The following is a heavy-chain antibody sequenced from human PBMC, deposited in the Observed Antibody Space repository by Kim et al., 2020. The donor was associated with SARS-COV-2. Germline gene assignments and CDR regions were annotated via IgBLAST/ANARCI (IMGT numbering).Heavy chain of an antibody. CDR3: ARSGYSGYDPSGPIYYFDY. Sequence: SETLSLTCTVSGGSISSYYWSWIRQPPGKGLEWIGYIYYSGSTNYNPSLKSRVTISVDTSKNQFSLKLSSVTAADTAVYYCARSGYSGYDPSGPIYYFDYWGQGTLVTVSS. D-gene: IGHD5-12*01. CDR2: IYYSGST. CDR1: GGSISSYY. J-gene: IGHJ4*02. V-gene: IGHV4-59*13.